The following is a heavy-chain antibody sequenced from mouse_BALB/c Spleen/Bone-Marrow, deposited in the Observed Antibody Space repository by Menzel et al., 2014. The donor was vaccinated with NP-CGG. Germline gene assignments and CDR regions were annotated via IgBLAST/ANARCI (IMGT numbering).Heavy chain of an antibody. CDR2: IWGDGST. CDR1: GFSLTGYG. J-gene: IGHJ2*01. D-gene: IGHD1-2*01. Sequence: VQLQESGPGLVAPSQSLSITCTVSGFSLTGYGVNWVRRPPGKGLEWLGMIWGDGSTDYNSALKSRLSISKDNSKSQVFLKINSLQTYETARFYCARDHFYGFFDYLGQSPPIPISS. V-gene: IGHV2-6-7*01. CDR3: ARDHFYGFFDY.